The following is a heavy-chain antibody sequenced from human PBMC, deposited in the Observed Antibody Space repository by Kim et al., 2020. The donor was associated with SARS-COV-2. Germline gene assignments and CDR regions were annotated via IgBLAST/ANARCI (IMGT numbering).Heavy chain of an antibody. CDR1: GFTFSSYW. J-gene: IGHJ6*02. CDR3: ARVAGYSSSWTAPLLYYYYYYGMDV. CDR2: IKQDGSEK. Sequence: GGSLRLSCAASGFTFSSYWMSWVRQAPGKGLEWVANIKQDGSEKYYVDSVKGRFTISRDNAKNSLYLQMNSLRAEDTAVYYCARVAGYSSSWTAPLLYYYYYYGMDVWGQGTTVTVSS. V-gene: IGHV3-7*03. D-gene: IGHD6-13*01.